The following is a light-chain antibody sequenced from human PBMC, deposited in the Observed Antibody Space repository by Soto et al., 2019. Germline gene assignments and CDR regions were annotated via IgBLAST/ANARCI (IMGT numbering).Light chain of an antibody. V-gene: IGKV1-39*01. Sequence: DIQVTQSPSSLSASVGDRVTITCRASQNITTYLQWYQQRPGKPPKLLIHTASTLQSGVPSRFSGSGSGTDFILTISSLQPEDFATYYCQQTSSTLDSFGQGTKLEIK. J-gene: IGKJ2*03. CDR3: QQTSSTLDS. CDR1: QNITTY. CDR2: TAS.